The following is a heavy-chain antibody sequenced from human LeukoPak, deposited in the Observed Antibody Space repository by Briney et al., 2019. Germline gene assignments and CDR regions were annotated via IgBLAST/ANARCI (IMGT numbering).Heavy chain of an antibody. CDR3: ARVRGSMVRGVIMFGVGDA. Sequence: SVKVSCKASGGTFRSYAISWVRQAPGQGLEWMGRIIPIFGTANYAQKFQGRVTITTDESTSTAYMELSSLRSEDTAVYYCARVRGSMVRGVIMFGVGDAWGQGTLVTVSS. CDR2: IIPIFGTA. J-gene: IGHJ4*02. V-gene: IGHV1-69*05. D-gene: IGHD3-10*01. CDR1: GGTFRSYA.